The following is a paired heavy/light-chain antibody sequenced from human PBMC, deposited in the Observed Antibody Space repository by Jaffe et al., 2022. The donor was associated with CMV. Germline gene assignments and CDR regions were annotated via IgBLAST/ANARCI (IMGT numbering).Light chain of an antibody. CDR2: FDT. CDR1: NIGSKS. V-gene: IGLV3-21*04. CDR3: QVWDSTKMHVV. J-gene: IGLJ2*01. Sequence: SYVLTQPPSVSVAPGQTATIPCGGDNIGSKSVHWYQQRPGQAPVMVIYFDTDRPSGIPERLSASNSGNTATLTISRVEAGDEADYFCQVWDSTKMHVVFGGGTKLTVL.
Heavy chain of an antibody. CDR2: LSGSGNTT. J-gene: IGHJ4*02. CDR3: AKDLANVVVNGFDH. CDR1: GFTFSSNA. V-gene: IGHV3-23*04. Sequence: EVHLVESGGGLVQPGGTLRLSCAGSGFTFSSNAMTWVRQAPGKGLEWVSALSGSGNTTYYADSVRGRFTISRDNSKNTLYLQMNGLRAEDTAIYYCAKDLANVVVNGFDHWGQGTPVTVSS. D-gene: IGHD2-2*01.